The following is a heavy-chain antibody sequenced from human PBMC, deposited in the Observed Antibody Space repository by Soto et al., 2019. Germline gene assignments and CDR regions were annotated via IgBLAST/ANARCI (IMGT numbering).Heavy chain of an antibody. CDR3: ARDKGTVTSRTTKGYYFDY. D-gene: IGHD4-17*01. Sequence: TLSLTCTVSGGSISSGGYYWSWIRQHPGKGLEWIGYIYYSGSTYYNPSLKSRVTISVDTSKNQFSLKLSSVAAADTAVYYCARDKGTVTSRTTKGYYFDYWGQGTLVTGSS. J-gene: IGHJ4*02. CDR2: IYYSGST. CDR1: GGSISSGGYY. V-gene: IGHV4-31*03.